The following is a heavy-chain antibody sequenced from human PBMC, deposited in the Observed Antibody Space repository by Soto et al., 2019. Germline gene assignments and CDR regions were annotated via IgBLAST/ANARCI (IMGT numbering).Heavy chain of an antibody. CDR3: ARDPGGDTAMVMEPSFDY. CDR1: GGTFSSYA. Sequence: ASVKVSCKASGGTFSSYAISWVRQAPGQGLEWMGGIIPIFGTANYAQNCQGRVTITADESTSTAYMELSSLRSEDTAVFYCARDPGGDTAMVMEPSFDYWGQGTLVTVSS. D-gene: IGHD5-18*01. V-gene: IGHV1-69*13. CDR2: IIPIFGTA. J-gene: IGHJ4*02.